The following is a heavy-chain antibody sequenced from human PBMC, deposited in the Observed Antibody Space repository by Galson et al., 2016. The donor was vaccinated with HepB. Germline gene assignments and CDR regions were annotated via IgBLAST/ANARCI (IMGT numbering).Heavy chain of an antibody. CDR2: ISVSNGNT. CDR3: ARTDWGKAVGGEKLDL. CDR1: GYTFHTYG. V-gene: IGHV1-18*01. J-gene: IGHJ5*02. D-gene: IGHD3-16*01. Sequence: SVKVSCKASGYTFHTYGVTWVRQAPGQGLEWMGWISVSNGNTDYAQRLQGRVTMTTDTQTTTAYLELRSLRSDDTAVYYCARTDWGKAVGGEKLDLWGQGTLVTVSS.